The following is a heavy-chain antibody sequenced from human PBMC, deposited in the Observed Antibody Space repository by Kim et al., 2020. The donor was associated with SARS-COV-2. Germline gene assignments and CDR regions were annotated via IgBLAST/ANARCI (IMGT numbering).Heavy chain of an antibody. D-gene: IGHD3-10*01. CDR2: ISYDGSNK. Sequence: GGSLRLSCAASGFTFSSYAMHWVRQAPGKGLEWVAVISYDGSNKYYADSVKGRFTISRDNSKNTLYLQMNSLRAEDTAVYYCARGSLPFGELLGYFDYWGQGTLVTVSS. CDR3: ARGSLPFGELLGYFDY. V-gene: IGHV3-30*04. J-gene: IGHJ4*02. CDR1: GFTFSSYA.